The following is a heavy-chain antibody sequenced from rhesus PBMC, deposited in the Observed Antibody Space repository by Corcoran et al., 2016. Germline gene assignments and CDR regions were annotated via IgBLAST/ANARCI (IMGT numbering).Heavy chain of an antibody. D-gene: IGHD4-29*01. Sequence: QVQLQESGPGLVKPSETLSLTCAVSGGSISSGYYYWSWIRQPPGKGLEGSGYIPYSESTSDSPSLKSRVTRSGDTSQNQFSLKRSSVTAADTAVYYCARRLYGSSYGLDYWGQGVLVTVSS. CDR3: ARRLYGSSYGLDY. CDR2: IPYSEST. CDR1: GGSISSGYYY. V-gene: IGHV4-122*02. J-gene: IGHJ4*01.